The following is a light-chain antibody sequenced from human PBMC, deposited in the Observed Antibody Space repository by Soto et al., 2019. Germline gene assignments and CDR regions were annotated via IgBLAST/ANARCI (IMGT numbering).Light chain of an antibody. J-gene: IGKJ4*01. V-gene: IGKV3-15*01. CDR3: SQYKQWPVA. CDR1: HSVGSN. Sequence: VMTQSPTTLSVSPGGRATLSCRASHSVGSNLAWYQQNPGQALRLLIYGASTRATGVSARFSGSGSATQFILTISSLQSDDVEFYYWSQYKQWPVALGGGTRWIS. CDR2: GAS.